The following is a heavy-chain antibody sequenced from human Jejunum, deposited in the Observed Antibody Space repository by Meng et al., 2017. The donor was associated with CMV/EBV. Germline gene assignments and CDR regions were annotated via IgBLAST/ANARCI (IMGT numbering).Heavy chain of an antibody. V-gene: IGHV3-74*01. CDR1: GFTLSSYW. CDR3: AKDGLVVQPDY. J-gene: IGHJ4*02. CDR2: INGDGSSR. D-gene: IGHD2-15*01. Sequence: CAASGFTLSSYWMHWVRQAPGKGLVWVSRINGDGSSRSFADSVKGRFTISRDNAKNTLYLQMNSLRAEDTAVYYCAKDGLVVQPDYWGQGTLVTVSS.